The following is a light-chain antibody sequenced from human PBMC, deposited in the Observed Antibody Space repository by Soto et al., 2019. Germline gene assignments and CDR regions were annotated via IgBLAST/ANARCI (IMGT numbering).Light chain of an antibody. Sequence: NVLTHSPGTLSFSPWERATLCFRASQSVSSRHLAWYQQKPGQAPRLLIYGVSSRATGIPDRFSGSGSGTDFTLTISRLEPEDFAVYHCQQYGSSPLITFGQGTRLEIK. V-gene: IGKV3-20*01. CDR3: QQYGSSPLIT. CDR1: QSVSSRH. J-gene: IGKJ5*01. CDR2: GVS.